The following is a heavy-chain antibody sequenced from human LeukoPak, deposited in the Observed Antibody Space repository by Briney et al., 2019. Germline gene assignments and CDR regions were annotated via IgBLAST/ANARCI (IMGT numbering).Heavy chain of an antibody. J-gene: IGHJ6*03. D-gene: IGHD6-19*01. CDR2: INPNSGGT. V-gene: IGHV1-2*02. CDR1: GYTFTGYY. Sequence: GASVTVSCKASGYTFTGYYINWGRHAPGQGLEWMGWINPNSGGTNYAQKFQGRVTMTRDTAISTAYMELSRLSSDDTAVYYCAGDDPSDSSGWYHLYYYYMDVWGKGTTVTVSS. CDR3: AGDDPSDSSGWYHLYYYYMDV.